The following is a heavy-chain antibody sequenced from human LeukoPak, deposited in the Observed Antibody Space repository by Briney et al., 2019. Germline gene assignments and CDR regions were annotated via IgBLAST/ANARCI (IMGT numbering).Heavy chain of an antibody. CDR1: GFTFSSYG. CDR2: ISYDGSNK. Sequence: PGRSLRLSCAAPGFTFSSYGMHWVRQAPGKGLEWVAVISYDGSNKYYADSVKGRFTISRDNSKNTLYLQMNSLRAEDTAVYYCAKDKSPLYYGSGPPRSLFDYWGQGTLVTVSS. CDR3: AKDKSPLYYGSGPPRSLFDY. V-gene: IGHV3-30*18. J-gene: IGHJ4*02. D-gene: IGHD3-10*01.